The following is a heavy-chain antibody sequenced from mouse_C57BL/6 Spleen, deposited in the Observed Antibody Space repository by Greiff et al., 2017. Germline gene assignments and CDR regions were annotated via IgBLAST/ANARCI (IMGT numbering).Heavy chain of an antibody. CDR1: GFTFSDYG. J-gene: IGHJ3*01. Sequence: EVKLVESGGGLVQPGGSLKLSCAASGFTFSDYGMAWVRQAPRKGPEWVAFISNLAYSIYYADTVTGRFTISSENAKNTLYLEMSRLRSENTAMYYCARKGGWDSFAYWGQGTLVTVSA. D-gene: IGHD4-1*01. CDR3: ARKGGWDSFAY. CDR2: ISNLAYSI. V-gene: IGHV5-15*01.